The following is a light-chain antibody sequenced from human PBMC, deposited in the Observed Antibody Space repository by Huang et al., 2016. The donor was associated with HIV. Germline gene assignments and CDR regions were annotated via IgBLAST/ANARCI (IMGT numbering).Light chain of an antibody. CDR3: QQSYSTPRT. J-gene: IGKJ3*01. Sequence: DIQMTQSPSSLSASVGDRVTIPCRASQSIRRYLNWYQQKPGKAPNLLIYAASSLQSGVPSRFSGSGSGTDCTLTSSSLQPEDFATYYCQQSYSTPRTFGPGSKVDIK. CDR2: AAS. V-gene: IGKV1-39*01. CDR1: QSIRRY.